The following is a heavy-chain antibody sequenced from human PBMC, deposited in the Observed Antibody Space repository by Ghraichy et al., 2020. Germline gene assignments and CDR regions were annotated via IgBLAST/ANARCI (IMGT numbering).Heavy chain of an antibody. D-gene: IGHD3-22*01. CDR3: ALYYYDSSGYSP. CDR2: IYYSGST. J-gene: IGHJ5*02. Sequence: SETLSLTCTVSGGSVSSGSYYWSWIRQPPGKGLEWIGYIYYSGSTNYNPSLKSRVTISVDTSKNQFSLKLSSVTAADTAVYYCALYYYDSSGYSPWGQGTLVTVSS. V-gene: IGHV4-61*01. CDR1: GGSVSSGSYY.